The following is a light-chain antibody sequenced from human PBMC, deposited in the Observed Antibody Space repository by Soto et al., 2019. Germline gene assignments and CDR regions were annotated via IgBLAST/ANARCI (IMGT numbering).Light chain of an antibody. V-gene: IGKV3-20*01. CDR1: QSVSSSY. Sequence: EIVLTQSPGTLSLSPGERATLSCRASQSVSSSYLAWYQQKPGQAPRLLIYGASSRATGIPDRFSGSGSGPDFTLTISRLAPEDFALYYCQQYGSSPMYTFGQGTKLEIK. CDR2: GAS. CDR3: QQYGSSPMYT. J-gene: IGKJ2*01.